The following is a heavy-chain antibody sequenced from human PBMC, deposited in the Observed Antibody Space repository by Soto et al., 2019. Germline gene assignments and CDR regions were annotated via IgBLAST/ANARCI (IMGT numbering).Heavy chain of an antibody. CDR1: GFTFSLFA. CDR3: AAHLYCGNDCYQAALNT. D-gene: IGHD2-21*02. Sequence: PGGSLRLSCAGSGFTFSLFAMHWVRQAPGKGLEWVTVISYDGRKIYYADSVMGRFTISRDNSKNTVYLQMNNLRTEDTAVYYCAAHLYCGNDCYQAALNTWGHGTLVTVSS. V-gene: IGHV3-30*03. J-gene: IGHJ3*02. CDR2: ISYDGRKI.